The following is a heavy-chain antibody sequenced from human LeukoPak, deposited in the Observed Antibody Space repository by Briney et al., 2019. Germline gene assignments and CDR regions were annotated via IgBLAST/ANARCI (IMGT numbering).Heavy chain of an antibody. J-gene: IGHJ4*02. Sequence: PGGSLRLSCAASGFTVSSNYMSWVRQAPGKGLEWVSVIYSGGSTYYTDSVKGRFTISRDNSKNTQYLQMNSLRAEDTAVYYCARDQQNYYDSSGHWGQGTLVTVSS. D-gene: IGHD3-22*01. V-gene: IGHV3-66*02. CDR3: ARDQQNYYDSSGH. CDR1: GFTVSSNY. CDR2: IYSGGST.